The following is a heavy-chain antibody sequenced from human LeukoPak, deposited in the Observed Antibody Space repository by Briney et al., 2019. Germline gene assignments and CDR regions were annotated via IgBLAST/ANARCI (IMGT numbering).Heavy chain of an antibody. CDR2: IYHSGST. V-gene: IGHV4-38-2*02. D-gene: IGHD1-26*01. CDR3: ASVGGSFVTLDY. Sequence: SETLSLTCTVSGYSISSGYYWGWIRQPPGKGLEWIGSIYHSGSTYYNPSLKSRVTISVDTSKNQFSLKLSSVTAADTAVYYCASVGGSFVTLDYWGQGTLVTVSS. J-gene: IGHJ4*02. CDR1: GYSISSGYY.